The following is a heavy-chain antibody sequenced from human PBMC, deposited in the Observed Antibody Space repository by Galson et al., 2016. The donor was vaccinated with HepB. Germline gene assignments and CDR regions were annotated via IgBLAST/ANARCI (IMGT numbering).Heavy chain of an antibody. Sequence: SVKVSCKASGGTFSSYAFSWVRQAPGQGLEWMGGITPIFGAAIYAQKFQGRVTVTADKSTSTVYMELSSLRSEDTAVYYCARAKGENPLSAHTFWGQGTLVTVSS. CDR2: ITPIFGAA. D-gene: IGHD3-16*01. CDR1: GGTFSSYA. J-gene: IGHJ1*01. V-gene: IGHV1-69*06. CDR3: ARAKGENPLSAHTF.